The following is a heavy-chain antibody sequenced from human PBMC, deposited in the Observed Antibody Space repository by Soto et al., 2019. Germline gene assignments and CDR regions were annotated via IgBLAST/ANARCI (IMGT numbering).Heavy chain of an antibody. J-gene: IGHJ4*02. Sequence: ASVKVSCKASGGTFSSYAISWVRQAPGQGLEWMGGIIPIFGTANYAQKFQGRVTITADESTRTAYMELSSLRSEDTAVYYCARGIAAAGTEPGIYYFDYWGQGTLVTVSS. CDR2: IIPIFGTA. CDR3: ARGIAAAGTEPGIYYFDY. CDR1: GGTFSSYA. D-gene: IGHD6-13*01. V-gene: IGHV1-69*13.